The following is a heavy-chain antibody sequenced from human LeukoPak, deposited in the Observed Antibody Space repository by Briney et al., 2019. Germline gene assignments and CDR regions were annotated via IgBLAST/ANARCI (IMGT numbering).Heavy chain of an antibody. CDR1: GFTFSSYS. V-gene: IGHV3-21*01. Sequence: PGGSLRLSCAASGFTFSSYSMNWVRQAPGKGLEWVSSISSSSSYIYYADSVKGRFTISRDNAKNSLYLQMNSLRAEDTAVYYCARDIVEMATNLYYYYYMDVWGKGTTDTVSS. D-gene: IGHD5-24*01. CDR3: ARDIVEMATNLYYYYYMDV. J-gene: IGHJ6*03. CDR2: ISSSSSYI.